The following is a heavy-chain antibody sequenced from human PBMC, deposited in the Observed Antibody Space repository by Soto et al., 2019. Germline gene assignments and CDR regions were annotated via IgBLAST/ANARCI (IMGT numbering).Heavy chain of an antibody. CDR2: IDPSDSYT. Sequence: GESLKISCKGSGYSFTSYWISWVRQMPGKGLEWMGRIDPSDSYTNYSPSFQGHVTISADKSISTAYLQWSSLKASDTAMYYCATIVAVQYYYYCGMDVWGQGTTVTVSS. J-gene: IGHJ6*02. D-gene: IGHD5-12*01. V-gene: IGHV5-10-1*01. CDR1: GYSFTSYW. CDR3: ATIVAVQYYYYCGMDV.